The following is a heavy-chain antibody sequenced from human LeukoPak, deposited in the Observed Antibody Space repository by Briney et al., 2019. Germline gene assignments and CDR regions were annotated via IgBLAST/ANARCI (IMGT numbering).Heavy chain of an antibody. CDR3: ARGSSGPRRGRGYFDY. J-gene: IGHJ4*02. V-gene: IGHV4-30-2*01. D-gene: IGHD6-19*01. CDR2: IYHSGST. Sequence: SQTLSLTCAVSGGSISSGGYSWSWIRQPPGKGLEWIGYIYHSGSTYYNPSLKSRVTISVDRSKNQFSLKLSSVTAADTAVYYCARGSSGPRRGRGYFDYWGQGTLVTVSS. CDR1: GGSISSGGYS.